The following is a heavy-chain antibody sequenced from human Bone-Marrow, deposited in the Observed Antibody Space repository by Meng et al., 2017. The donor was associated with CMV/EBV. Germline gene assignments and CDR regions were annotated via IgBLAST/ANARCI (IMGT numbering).Heavy chain of an antibody. Sequence: GGSLRLSCVASGFIFHDYAMAWVRQAPGQGLEWVSTISGGGRSTYYADSVKGRFTISRDNSKDTVFLQMNSLRAQDTAVYYCARLSCSSTSCYGLLYYYYGMDVWGQGTTVTVSS. V-gene: IGHV3-23*01. CDR1: GFIFHDYA. D-gene: IGHD2-2*01. CDR2: ISGGGRST. J-gene: IGHJ6*02. CDR3: ARLSCSSTSCYGLLYYYYGMDV.